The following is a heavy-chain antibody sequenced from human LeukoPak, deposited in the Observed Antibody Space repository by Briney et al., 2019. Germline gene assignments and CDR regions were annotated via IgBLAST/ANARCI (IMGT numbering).Heavy chain of an antibody. CDR3: ARVSTLYCSSTSCYNSKWFDP. Sequence: SQTLSLTCTVSGGSISSGSYYWSWIRQPAGKGLEWIGYIYYSGSTYYNPSLKSRVTISVDTSKNQFSLKLSSVTAADTAVYYCARVSTLYCSSTSCYNSKWFDPWGQGTLVTVSS. V-gene: IGHV4-30-4*08. J-gene: IGHJ5*02. CDR1: GGSISSGSYY. D-gene: IGHD2-2*02. CDR2: IYYSGST.